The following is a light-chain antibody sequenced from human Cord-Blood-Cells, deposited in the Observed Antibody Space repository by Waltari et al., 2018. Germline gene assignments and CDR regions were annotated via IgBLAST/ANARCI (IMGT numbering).Light chain of an antibody. CDR2: GAS. CDR1: QSVSSSY. V-gene: IGKV3-20*01. Sequence: EIVLTQSPGTLSLSPGERATPSCRASQSVSSSYLAWYQQKPGQAPRRLIYGASSRATGIPDRFSGSGSGTDLTLTISRLEPEDFAVYYCQQYGSSPLTFGGGTKVEIK. J-gene: IGKJ4*01. CDR3: QQYGSSPLT.